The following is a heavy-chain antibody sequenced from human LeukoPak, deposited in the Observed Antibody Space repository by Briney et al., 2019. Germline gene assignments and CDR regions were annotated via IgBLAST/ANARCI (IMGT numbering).Heavy chain of an antibody. D-gene: IGHD3-22*01. J-gene: IGHJ4*02. V-gene: IGHV5-51*01. CDR2: IYPGDSDT. Sequence: GESLKISCKGSGYSFTSYWIGWVRQMPGKGLEWKGIIYPGDSDTRYSPSFQGQVTISADKSISTAYLQWSSLKASDTAMYYCARQWPLDYYDSSGSPWPLFDYWGQGTLVTVSS. CDR3: ARQWPLDYYDSSGSPWPLFDY. CDR1: GYSFTSYW.